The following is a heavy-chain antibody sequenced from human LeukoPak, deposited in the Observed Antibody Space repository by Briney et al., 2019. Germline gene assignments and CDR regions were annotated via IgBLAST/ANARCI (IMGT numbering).Heavy chain of an antibody. D-gene: IGHD4-17*01. CDR3: ARAERDYTDLHFDY. V-gene: IGHV1-69*04. J-gene: IGHJ4*02. CDR1: GGTFRSYA. CDR2: IIPILDIT. Sequence: ASVKVSCKASGGTFRSYAISWVRQAPGQGLEWMGRIIPILDITNYAQKFQGRVTITADKSTNTAYMELDGLRSEDTAVYYCARAERDYTDLHFDYWGQGTLVTVSS.